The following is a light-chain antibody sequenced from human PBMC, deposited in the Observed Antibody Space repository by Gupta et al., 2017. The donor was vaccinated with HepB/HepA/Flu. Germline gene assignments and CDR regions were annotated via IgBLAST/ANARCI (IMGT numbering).Light chain of an antibody. J-gene: IGKJ4*01. V-gene: IGKV4-1*01. CDR2: WAS. CDR1: QTVLYSSNNRNY. Sequence: DIVMTQSPDSLAVSLGERATINCKSSQTVLYSSNNRNYLAWYQQKPGQPPKLLIYWASTRESGVPDRFSGSGSGTDFTLTITSLQAEDVAVYYCLQQVYTPLTFGGGTKVEIK. CDR3: LQQVYTPLT.